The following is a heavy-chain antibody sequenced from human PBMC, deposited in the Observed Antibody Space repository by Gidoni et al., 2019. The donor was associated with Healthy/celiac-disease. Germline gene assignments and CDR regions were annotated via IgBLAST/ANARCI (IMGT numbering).Heavy chain of an antibody. CDR1: GGSFSGYY. J-gene: IGHJ4*02. D-gene: IGHD3-22*01. CDR2: IDHSGSS. V-gene: IGHV4-34*01. Sequence: QVQLHQWGAGLLKPSETLSLTCAVYGGSFSGYYWSWIRQPPGKGLEWIGEIDHSGSSNYNPSLKSRVTISVDTSKNQFSLKLSSVTAADTAVYYCARGDSSGYGSWGQGTLVTVSS. CDR3: ARGDSSGYGS.